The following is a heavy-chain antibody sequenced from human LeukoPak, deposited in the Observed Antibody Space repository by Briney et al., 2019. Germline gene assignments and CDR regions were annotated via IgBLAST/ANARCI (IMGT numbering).Heavy chain of an antibody. CDR1: GGSISHYF. J-gene: IGHJ2*01. CDR2: IYYSGST. CDR3: AKTVAGYWYFDL. V-gene: IGHV4-59*08. Sequence: SETLSLTCTVSGGSISHYFWSWIRQPPGKALEWIGYIYYSGSTNYNPSLKSRVTISVDTSKNQFSLKLSSVTAAATAVYYCAKTVAGYWYFDLWGRGTLVTVSS. D-gene: IGHD6-19*01.